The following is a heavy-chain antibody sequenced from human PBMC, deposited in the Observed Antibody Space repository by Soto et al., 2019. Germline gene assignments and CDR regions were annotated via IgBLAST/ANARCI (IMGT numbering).Heavy chain of an antibody. CDR2: TYSGGSA. CDR3: ARVRGPYCGGDCYPPTPNWFDP. D-gene: IGHD2-21*02. CDR1: GFTVSSSH. V-gene: IGHV3-53*01. J-gene: IGHJ5*02. Sequence: PGGSLRLSCTTSGFTVSSSHMSWVRLAPGKGLEWVSVTYSGGSAYYTVSVQGRFTISRDNSKNIVYLQMNSLRGEDTAVYYCARVRGPYCGGDCYPPTPNWFDPWGQGTLVTVSS.